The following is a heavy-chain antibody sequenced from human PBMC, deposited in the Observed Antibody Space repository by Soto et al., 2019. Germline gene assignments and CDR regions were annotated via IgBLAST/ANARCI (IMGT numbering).Heavy chain of an antibody. V-gene: IGHV3-23*01. Sequence: EVQLLESGGGLVQPGGSLRLSCAASGFTFSSYAMSWVRQAPGKGLEWVSAISGSGGSTYYADSVKGRFTISRDNSKNTLYLQMNSLRAEDTAVYYCAKAPFKSLNRPFIVVVPAASRYGMDVWGQGTTVTVSS. D-gene: IGHD2-2*01. CDR1: GFTFSSYA. CDR2: ISGSGGST. J-gene: IGHJ6*02. CDR3: AKAPFKSLNRPFIVVVPAASRYGMDV.